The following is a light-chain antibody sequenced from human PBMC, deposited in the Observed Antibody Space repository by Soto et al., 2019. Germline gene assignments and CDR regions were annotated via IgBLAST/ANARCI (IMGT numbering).Light chain of an antibody. CDR3: CSYAGSNTYV. CDR2: EVA. V-gene: IGLV2-23*02. J-gene: IGLJ1*01. Sequence: QSALTQPASVSGSPGQSVTISCTGTSSDVAYYNLVSWYQQHPGKAPKLIIYEVAKRPSGVSSRFAGSKSGNTASLTISGLQAEDEADYFCCSYAGSNTYVFGTGT. CDR1: SSDVAYYNL.